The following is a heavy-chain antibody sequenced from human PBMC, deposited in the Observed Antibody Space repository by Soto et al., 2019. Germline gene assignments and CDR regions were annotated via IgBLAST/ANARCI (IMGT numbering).Heavy chain of an antibody. CDR2: ISSTTNYI. CDR1: GFTFTRYS. Sequence: GGSLRLSSAASGFTFTRYSMNWVRQAPGKGLEWVSSISSTTNYIYYGDSMKSRFTISRDNAKNSLYLEMNSLRAEDTAVYYCVRESEDLTSNFDYWGQGTLVTVSS. V-gene: IGHV3-21*06. J-gene: IGHJ4*02. CDR3: VRESEDLTSNFDY.